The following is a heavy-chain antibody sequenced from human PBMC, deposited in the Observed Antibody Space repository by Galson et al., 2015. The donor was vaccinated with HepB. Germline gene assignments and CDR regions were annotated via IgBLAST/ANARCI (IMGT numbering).Heavy chain of an antibody. CDR2: ISGSGGST. V-gene: IGHV3-23*01. CDR1: GFTFSSYA. CDR3: AKGRSGQPSGGNNWFDP. Sequence: SLRLSCAASGFTFSSYAMSWVRQAPGKGLEWVSAISGSGGSTYYADSVKGRFTISRDNSKNTLFLQMNSLRAEDTAVYYCAKGRSGQPSGGNNWFDPWGQGTLVTVSS. D-gene: IGHD3-3*01. J-gene: IGHJ5*02.